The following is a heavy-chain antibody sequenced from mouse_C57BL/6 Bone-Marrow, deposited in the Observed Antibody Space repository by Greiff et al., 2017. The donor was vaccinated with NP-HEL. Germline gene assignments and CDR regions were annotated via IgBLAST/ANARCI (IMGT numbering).Heavy chain of an antibody. CDR2: IYPGDGDT. Sequence: QVQLQQSGPELVKPGASVKISCKASGYAFSSSWMNWVTQRPGKGLEWIGRIYPGDGDTNYNGKFKGKATLTADKSSSTAYMQLSSLTSEDSAVYFCARRLGAYGGQGTLVTVSA. V-gene: IGHV1-82*01. CDR3: ARRLGAY. J-gene: IGHJ3*01. CDR1: GYAFSSSW.